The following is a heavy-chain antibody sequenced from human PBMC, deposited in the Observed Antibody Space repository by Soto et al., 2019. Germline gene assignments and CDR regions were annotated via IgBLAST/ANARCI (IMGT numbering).Heavy chain of an antibody. Sequence: QVQLVESGGGLVKPGGSLRLSCAASGFTFSDYYMSWIRQAPGKGLEWVSYISSSGSTIYYADSVKGRFTNSRDNAKNALYLQMNSLRAEDTAVYYCVGNIVVVTAGSFDYWGQGTLVTVSS. V-gene: IGHV3-11*01. CDR2: ISSSGSTI. J-gene: IGHJ4*02. CDR1: GFTFSDYY. CDR3: VGNIVVVTAGSFDY. D-gene: IGHD2-21*02.